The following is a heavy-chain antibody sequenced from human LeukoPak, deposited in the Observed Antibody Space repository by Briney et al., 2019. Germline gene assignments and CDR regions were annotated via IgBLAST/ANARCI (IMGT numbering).Heavy chain of an antibody. V-gene: IGHV3-23*01. J-gene: IGHJ4*02. CDR2: VSGSGIST. Sequence: PGGSLRLSCVGSGFRFSDYYMSWIRQAPGKGLEWVSAVSGSGISTYYADSVKGRFTISRDNSKNTLYLQMNSLRVDDTAVYYCAKDRTGGDWGQGTLVTVSS. CDR3: AKDRTGGD. D-gene: IGHD1-1*01. CDR1: GFRFSDYY.